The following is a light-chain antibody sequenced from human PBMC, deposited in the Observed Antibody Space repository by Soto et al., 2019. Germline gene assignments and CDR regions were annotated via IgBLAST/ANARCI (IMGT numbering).Light chain of an antibody. CDR2: SGY. CDR3: QQRYSWLRL. J-gene: IGKJ1*01. CDR1: PSVSSS. V-gene: IGKV3-11*01. Sequence: FVVTQSPATLSLSPGERATLSCRASPSVSSSVSWYQHKPGQSPRLVIYSGYKRATGIPARFIGSGSGTDSTLTIGGLEVEACAIYYCQQRYSWLRLFGQGTKVQVK.